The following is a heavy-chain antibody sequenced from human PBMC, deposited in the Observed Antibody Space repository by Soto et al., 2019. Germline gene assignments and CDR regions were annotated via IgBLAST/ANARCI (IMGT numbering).Heavy chain of an antibody. D-gene: IGHD2-15*01. J-gene: IGHJ4*02. V-gene: IGHV3-11*05. CDR2: INSGSSYT. CDR1: GFTFSDYY. Sequence: QVQLVESGGGLVKHGGSLRLSCVASGFTFSDYYMTWIRQAPGKGLEWVSYINSGSSYTNYVDSVEGRFTISRDNAKKSLYLQMNSLSAEDTAVYYCARGYGGNVIDYWGQGTLVTVSS. CDR3: ARGYGGNVIDY.